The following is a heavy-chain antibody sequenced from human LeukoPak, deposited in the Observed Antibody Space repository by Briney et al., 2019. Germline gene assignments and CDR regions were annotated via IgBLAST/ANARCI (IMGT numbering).Heavy chain of an antibody. Sequence: GGSLRLSCAASGFTVSSNYMSWVRQAPGKGLEWVSVIYSGGSTYYADSVKGRFTISRDNSKNTLYLQMNSLRAEDTAVYYCARLYCSGGSCYSRYYYYYMDVWGKGTAVTVSS. J-gene: IGHJ6*03. CDR2: IYSGGST. D-gene: IGHD2-15*01. V-gene: IGHV3-53*01. CDR1: GFTVSSNY. CDR3: ARLYCSGGSCYSRYYYYYMDV.